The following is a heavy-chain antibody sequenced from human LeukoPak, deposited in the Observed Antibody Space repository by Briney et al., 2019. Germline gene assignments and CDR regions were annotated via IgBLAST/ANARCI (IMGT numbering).Heavy chain of an antibody. CDR3: ARLWQNAFDI. V-gene: IGHV3-7*02. D-gene: IGHD3-10*01. Sequence: GGSLRLSCAASGFTFSSYYMAWVRQAPGKGLEWVANIKPDGSDQYYVDSVKGRFSISRDNSKNTLYLQMNSLRAEDTAVYYCARLWQNAFDIWGQGTMVTVSS. J-gene: IGHJ3*02. CDR2: IKPDGSDQ. CDR1: GFTFSSYY.